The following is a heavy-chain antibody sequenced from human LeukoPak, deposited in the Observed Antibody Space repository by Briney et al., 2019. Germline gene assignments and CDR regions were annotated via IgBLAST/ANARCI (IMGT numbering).Heavy chain of an antibody. CDR1: GYTFTDYY. D-gene: IGHD1-1*01. CDR2: IKLSSGDT. CDR3: GRDSSVEPGLSMDV. V-gene: IGHV1-2*02. Sequence: ASVKVSCRASGYTFTDYYIHWVRQAPGQGLEWMGWIKLSSGDTIYAQKFQGRVTMTRDTFITTAYMELSRLTSDDTAVYYCGRDSSVEPGLSMDVWGQGTTVTVSS. J-gene: IGHJ6*02.